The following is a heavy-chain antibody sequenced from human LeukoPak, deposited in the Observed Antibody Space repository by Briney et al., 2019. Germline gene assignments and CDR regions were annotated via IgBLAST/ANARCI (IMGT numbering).Heavy chain of an antibody. Sequence: SETLSLTCTVSGYSISSGYYWGWIRQPPGKGLEWIAYISYSGSTDYNPSLKSRVTISVDTSKNQFSLKLSSVTAADTAVYYCTRDRRDGYNYVDLWGQGTLVTVSS. CDR3: TRDRRDGYNYVDL. J-gene: IGHJ5*02. CDR2: ISYSGST. CDR1: GYSISSGYY. V-gene: IGHV4-61*01. D-gene: IGHD5-24*01.